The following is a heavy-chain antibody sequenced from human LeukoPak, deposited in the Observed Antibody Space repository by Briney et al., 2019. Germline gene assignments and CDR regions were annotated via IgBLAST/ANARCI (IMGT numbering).Heavy chain of an antibody. J-gene: IGHJ4*02. CDR2: ISSSGSTI. Sequence: GGSLRLSCAASGSTFSDYYMSWIRQAPGKGLEWVSYISSSGSTIYYADSVKGRFTISRDNAKNSLYLQMNSLRAEDTAVYYCARAGVAATFTADYWGQGTLVTVPS. D-gene: IGHD6-25*01. CDR1: GSTFSDYY. CDR3: ARAGVAATFTADY. V-gene: IGHV3-11*01.